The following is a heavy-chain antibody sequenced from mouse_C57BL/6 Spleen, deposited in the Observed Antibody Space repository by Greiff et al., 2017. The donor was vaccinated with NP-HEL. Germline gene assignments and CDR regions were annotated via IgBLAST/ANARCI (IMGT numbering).Heavy chain of an antibody. Sequence: QVQLKQSGPELVKPGASVKISCKASGYAFSSSWMNWVKQRPGKGLEWIGRIYPGDGDTNYNGKFKGKATLTADKSSSTAYMQLSSLTSEDSAVYFCARVYDYDVRVWFAYWGQGTLVTVSA. CDR3: ARVYDYDVRVWFAY. CDR1: GYAFSSSW. CDR2: IYPGDGDT. J-gene: IGHJ3*01. D-gene: IGHD2-4*01. V-gene: IGHV1-82*01.